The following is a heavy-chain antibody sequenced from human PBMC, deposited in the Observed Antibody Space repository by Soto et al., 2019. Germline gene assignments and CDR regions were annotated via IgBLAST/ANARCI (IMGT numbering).Heavy chain of an antibody. CDR3: ARVSSPFGY. CDR2: IYSSGNT. CDR1: GFTVRSNY. J-gene: IGHJ4*02. V-gene: IGHV3-53*02. D-gene: IGHD3-16*01. Sequence: EVQLVETGGGLIQPGGSLRLSCAVSGFTVRSNYMNWVRQAPGKGLEWVSVIYSSGNTYYADSVKGRFTMSRDTSNNTVFLQMNNLRAEDTAVYYCARVSSPFGYWGQGTLFTVSS.